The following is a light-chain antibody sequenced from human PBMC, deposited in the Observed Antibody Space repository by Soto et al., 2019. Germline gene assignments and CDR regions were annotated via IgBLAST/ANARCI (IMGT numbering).Light chain of an antibody. J-gene: IGKJ5*01. V-gene: IGKV3-15*01. Sequence: EVVVTQSPATLSVSPGERATLSCRASQSVSSNLAWYQQRPGQAPRLLIYGASTRATGIPARFSGSGSGTEFTLTISSLQSEDFAVYFCQPYDNWPPITFGQGTRLEIK. CDR2: GAS. CDR3: QPYDNWPPIT. CDR1: QSVSSN.